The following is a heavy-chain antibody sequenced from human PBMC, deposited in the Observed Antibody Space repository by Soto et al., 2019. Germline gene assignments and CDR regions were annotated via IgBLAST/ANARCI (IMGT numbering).Heavy chain of an antibody. CDR3: ASLKAAMSYYYMDV. CDR2: IIPILGIA. V-gene: IGHV1-69*02. J-gene: IGHJ6*03. Sequence: QVPLVQSGAEVKKPGSSVKVSCKASGGTFSSYTISWVRQAPGQGLEWMGRIIPILGIANYAQKFQGRVTITADKSTSTAYMELSSLRSEDTAVYYCASLKAAMSYYYMDVWGKGTTVTVSS. CDR1: GGTFSSYT. D-gene: IGHD2-2*01.